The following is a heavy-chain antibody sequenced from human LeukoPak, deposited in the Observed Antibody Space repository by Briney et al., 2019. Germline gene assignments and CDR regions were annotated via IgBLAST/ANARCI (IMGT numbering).Heavy chain of an antibody. CDR1: GFTLSSYA. CDR3: AKQSAGSAAWYSLHYDF. CDR2: VDGGGGGT. D-gene: IGHD6-13*01. J-gene: IGHJ4*02. V-gene: IGHV3-23*01. Sequence: GGSLRLSCAASGFTLSSYAMTWVRQAPGRGLEWVSSVDGGGGGTYYADSVKGRFTISRDNSKDTLYLQMNGLRAEDTAVYFCAKQSAGSAAWYSLHYDFWGQGTLVTVSS.